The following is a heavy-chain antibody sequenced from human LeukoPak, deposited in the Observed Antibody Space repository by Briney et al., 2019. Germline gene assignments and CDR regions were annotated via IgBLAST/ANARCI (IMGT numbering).Heavy chain of an antibody. V-gene: IGHV1-46*01. CDR2: INPSGVST. J-gene: IGHJ4*02. CDR1: GYTFTSYY. D-gene: IGHD3-10*01. Sequence: AASVKVSCKASGYTFTSYYMHWVRQAPGQGLEWMGIINPSGVSTTYAQKFQGRVTMTRDTSTSTVYMELSSLRSEDTAVYYCARAGGFGLWFGENWGQGTLVTVSS. CDR3: ARAGGFGLWFGEN.